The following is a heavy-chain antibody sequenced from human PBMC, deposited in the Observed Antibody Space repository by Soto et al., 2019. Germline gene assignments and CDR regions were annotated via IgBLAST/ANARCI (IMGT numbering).Heavy chain of an antibody. Sequence: LETLFLTCTVSGGSISSSIYYWGWIRQPPGKGLAWIRSIYYSGRTYYNPSLKSRVTISVDTSKNQFSLKLSSVTAAHTAVYYCARTYYIAVAGSFDYWGQGTLVTVSS. J-gene: IGHJ4*02. CDR1: GGSISSSIYY. D-gene: IGHD6-19*01. V-gene: IGHV4-39*01. CDR3: ARTYYIAVAGSFDY. CDR2: IYYSGRT.